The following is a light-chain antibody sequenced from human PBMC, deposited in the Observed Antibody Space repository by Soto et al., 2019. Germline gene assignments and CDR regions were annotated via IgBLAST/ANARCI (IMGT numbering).Light chain of an antibody. CDR2: GAS. Sequence: EKVLTQSPATLSVSPGERATLSCRASQRITTNLAWYQQKPGQAPSLLIYGASTRATGAPARFSGSGSGTEFTLTITSLQSEDFGVYYCQQYNDWPPLTFGGGTKVEI. CDR3: QQYNDWPPLT. V-gene: IGKV3-15*01. CDR1: QRITTN. J-gene: IGKJ4*01.